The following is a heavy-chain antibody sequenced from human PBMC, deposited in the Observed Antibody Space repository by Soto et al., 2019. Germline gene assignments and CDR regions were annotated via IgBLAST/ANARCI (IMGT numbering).Heavy chain of an antibody. D-gene: IGHD1-1*01. CDR3: AQTQNELLNY. V-gene: IGHV3-23*01. Sequence: GGSLRLSCAASGFTFSSYAMSWVRQAPGKGLEWVSVISGSGDFTLYADSVKGRFTISRDNSKNTLYLQMNSLRAEDTAVYYYAQTQNELLNYWGQAPLVTVSS. CDR1: GFTFSSYA. J-gene: IGHJ4*02. CDR2: ISGSGDFT.